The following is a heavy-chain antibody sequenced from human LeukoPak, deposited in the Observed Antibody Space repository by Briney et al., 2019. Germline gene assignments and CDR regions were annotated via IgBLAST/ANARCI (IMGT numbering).Heavy chain of an antibody. CDR3: AKGVAAFYDYMDV. V-gene: IGHV3-9*01. CDR1: GFTHDDYA. CDR2: ITWNSGSI. J-gene: IGHJ6*03. D-gene: IGHD6-13*01. Sequence: PGGTLRLSCAASGFTHDDYAMHCVPQAPGKGPEWVLGITWNSGSIDYADSVKGRFTISRDNSKNTLYLQMNSLRAEDTAVYYCAKGVAAFYDYMDVWGKGTTVTISS.